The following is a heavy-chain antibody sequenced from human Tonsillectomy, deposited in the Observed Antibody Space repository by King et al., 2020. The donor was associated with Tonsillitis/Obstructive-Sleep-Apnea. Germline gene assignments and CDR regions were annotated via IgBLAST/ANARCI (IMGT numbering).Heavy chain of an antibody. J-gene: IGHJ4*02. CDR3: TTDYYDSSGYLVDY. CDR1: GFTISNAW. D-gene: IGHD3-22*01. Sequence: VQLVESGGGLVKPGGSLRLSCAASGFTISNAWMNWVRQAPGKGLEWVGRIKSKTDGGTTDYAAPVKGRFTISRDDSKNTLYLQMNSLKTEDTAVYYCTTDYYDSSGYLVDYWGQGTLVTVSS. CDR2: IKSKTDGGTT. V-gene: IGHV3-15*07.